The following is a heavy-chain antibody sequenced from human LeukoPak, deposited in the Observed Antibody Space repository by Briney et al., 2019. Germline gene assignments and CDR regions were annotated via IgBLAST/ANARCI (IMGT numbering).Heavy chain of an antibody. J-gene: IGHJ3*02. CDR2: IRSKAYGGTT. CDR3: TRRYNYDSSGYYYVRDAFDI. Sequence: GRSLRLSCAASGFTFNNYGMHWVRQAPGKGLERVGFIRSKAYGGTTNNAASVKGRFTISRDDSRSIAYLQMNSLKTEDTAVYYCTRRYNYDSSGYYYVRDAFDIWGQGTMVTVSS. CDR1: GFTFNNYG. V-gene: IGHV3-49*04. D-gene: IGHD3-22*01.